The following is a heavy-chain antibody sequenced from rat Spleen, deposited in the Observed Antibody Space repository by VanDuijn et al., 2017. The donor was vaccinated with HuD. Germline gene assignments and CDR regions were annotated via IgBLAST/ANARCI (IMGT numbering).Heavy chain of an antibody. CDR1: GFSLISYA. V-gene: IGHV2S61*01. D-gene: IGHD1-12*03. CDR3: ATQHYYEGYYRDY. Sequence: QVQLKESGPGLVQPSQTLSLTCTVSGFSLISYAVNWVRQPPGKGLEWMGGIWGDGSTNYRSALKSRLSISRDTSKSQVFLKVNNLQTEDTAMYFCATQHYYEGYYRDYWGQGVMVTVSS. CDR2: IWGDGST. J-gene: IGHJ2*01.